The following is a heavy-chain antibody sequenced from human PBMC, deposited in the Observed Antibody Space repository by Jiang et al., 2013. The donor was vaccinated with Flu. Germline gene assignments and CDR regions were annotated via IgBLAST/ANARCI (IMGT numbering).Heavy chain of an antibody. V-gene: IGHV1-2*04. D-gene: IGHD5-12*01. CDR1: GYTFTGYY. J-gene: IGHJ4*02. CDR2: INPNSGGT. CDR3: ARGVGSGYDWERGLLFDY. Sequence: SGAEVKKPGASVKVSCKASGYTFTGYYMHWVRQAPGQGLEWMGWINPNSGGTNYAQKFQGWVTMTRDTSISTAYMELSRLRSDDTAVYYCARGVGSGYDWERGLLFDYVGPGNPGHRLL.